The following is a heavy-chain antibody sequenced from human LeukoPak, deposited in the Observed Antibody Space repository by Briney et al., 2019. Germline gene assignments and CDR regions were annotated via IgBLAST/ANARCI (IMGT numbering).Heavy chain of an antibody. V-gene: IGHV1-2*04. D-gene: IGHD6-19*01. Sequence: ASVKVSCKASGYTFTGYYMHWVRQAPGQGLEWMGWINPNSGGTNYAQKFQGWVTMTRDTSISTAYMELSRLRSDDTAVYYCARLHSSGWGSYYFDYWGQGTLVTVSS. CDR1: GYTFTGYY. J-gene: IGHJ4*02. CDR2: INPNSGGT. CDR3: ARLHSSGWGSYYFDY.